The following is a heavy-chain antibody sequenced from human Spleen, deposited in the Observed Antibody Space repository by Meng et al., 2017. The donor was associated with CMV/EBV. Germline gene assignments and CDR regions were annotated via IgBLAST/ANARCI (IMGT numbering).Heavy chain of an antibody. J-gene: IGHJ5*02. Sequence: KVSCKGSGCSFTSYWIAWVRQMPGKGLEWMGIIYPGDSDTTYSPSFQGQVTISANKSISTTYLQWSSLKASDTAMYYCARQLDTRTWDNWFDPWGQGTLVTVSS. CDR1: GCSFTSYW. D-gene: IGHD2-2*01. V-gene: IGHV5-51*01. CDR3: ARQLDTRTWDNWFDP. CDR2: IYPGDSDT.